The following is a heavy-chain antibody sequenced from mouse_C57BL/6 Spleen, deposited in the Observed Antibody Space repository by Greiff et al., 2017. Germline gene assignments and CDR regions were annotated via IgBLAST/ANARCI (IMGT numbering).Heavy chain of an antibody. V-gene: IGHV14-2*01. D-gene: IGHD1-1*01. CDR3: ASRSSRLYSMDY. Sequence: VQLQQSGAELVKPGASVKLSCTASGFNITDYSMHWVKQKPEQGLEWIGRFDPEDDETKYAPKFQGKATITVDTSSNTAYLQLSRLTSEDTAVYYCASRSSRLYSMDYWGQGTSVTVSS. CDR2: FDPEDDET. CDR1: GFNITDYS. J-gene: IGHJ4*01.